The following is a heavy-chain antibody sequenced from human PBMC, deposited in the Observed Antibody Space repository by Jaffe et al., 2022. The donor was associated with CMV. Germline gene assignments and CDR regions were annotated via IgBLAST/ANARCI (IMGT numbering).Heavy chain of an antibody. CDR2: IYYSGST. CDR3: ARLVWSNSPNFDY. Sequence: QLQLQESGPRLVKPSETLSLTCTVSGGSISTSNYYWGWIRQPPGKGLEWIANIYYSGSTYYSPSLKSRVTISVDTSKNQFSLKLSSVTAADTAVYYCARLVWSNSPNFDYWGQGTLVTVSS. CDR1: GGSISTSNYY. V-gene: IGHV4-39*01. J-gene: IGHJ4*02. D-gene: IGHD3-3*01.